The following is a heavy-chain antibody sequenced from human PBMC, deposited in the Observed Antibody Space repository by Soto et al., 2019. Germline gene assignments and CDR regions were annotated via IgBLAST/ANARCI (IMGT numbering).Heavy chain of an antibody. D-gene: IGHD4-4*01. CDR1: GYTFTNYY. Sequence: ASVKVSCKASGYTFTNYYMHWVRQAPGQGLEWMGWMNPRSGGTKYAQAFQDRVTMTRDASISTAYMEVTSLRRGDTAVYFCARSDDSTSYPLDLWGPGTLVTVSS. CDR2: MNPRSGGT. CDR3: ARSDDSTSYPLDL. J-gene: IGHJ5*02. V-gene: IGHV1-2*02.